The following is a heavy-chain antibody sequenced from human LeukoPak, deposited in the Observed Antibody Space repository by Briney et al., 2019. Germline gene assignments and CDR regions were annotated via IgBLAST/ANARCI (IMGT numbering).Heavy chain of an antibody. D-gene: IGHD4-17*01. J-gene: IGHJ5*02. Sequence: GGSLRLSCAASGFTFSSYSMNWVRQAPGKGLKWVSSISSSSSYIYYADSVKGRFTISRDNAKNSLYLQMNSLRAEDTAVYYCASLTVTDNWFDPWGQGTLVTVSS. V-gene: IGHV3-21*01. CDR1: GFTFSSYS. CDR2: ISSSSSYI. CDR3: ASLTVTDNWFDP.